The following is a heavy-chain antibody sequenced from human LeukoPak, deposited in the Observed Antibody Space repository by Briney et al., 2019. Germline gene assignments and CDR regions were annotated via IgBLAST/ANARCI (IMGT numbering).Heavy chain of an antibody. Sequence: SGGSLRLSCAASGFTFSNYNLNWVRQAPGKGLEWVSYISDGSSTIYYADSVRGRFTISRDNAENSLYLQINSLRDEDTAVYYCARETVGLDYWGQGTLVTVSS. J-gene: IGHJ4*02. D-gene: IGHD4-17*01. V-gene: IGHV3-48*02. CDR3: ARETVGLDY. CDR1: GFTFSNYN. CDR2: ISDGSSTI.